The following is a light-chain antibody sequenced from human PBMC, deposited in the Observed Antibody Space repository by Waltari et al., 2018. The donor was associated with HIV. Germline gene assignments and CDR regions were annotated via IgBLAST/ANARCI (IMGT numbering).Light chain of an antibody. V-gene: IGKV3-11*01. CDR1: QSVGNY. Sequence: ELVLTQSPATLSLSPGERATLSCRASQSVGNYLAWYQQKPGQAPRLLMYGASSRATGIPARFSGSGSGTDFTLTISSLEPGDFGFYYCQQRSNWPISFGQGTRLEIK. CDR2: GAS. CDR3: QQRSNWPIS. J-gene: IGKJ5*01.